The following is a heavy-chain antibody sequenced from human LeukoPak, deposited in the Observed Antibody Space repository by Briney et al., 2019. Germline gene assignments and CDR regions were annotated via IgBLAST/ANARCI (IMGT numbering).Heavy chain of an antibody. CDR1: GFTFNTYS. D-gene: IGHD2-2*01. CDR3: ANHFACGSTSCPPFDS. V-gene: IGHV3-21*01. Sequence: GGSLRLSCAASGFTFNTYSMNWVRQAPGKGLEWVSSISDNSNYIYYSDSVEGRFTISRDNAKDSLYLQMNSLRVEDAAVYYCANHFACGSTSCPPFDSWGQGTLVTVSS. CDR2: ISDNSNYI. J-gene: IGHJ4*02.